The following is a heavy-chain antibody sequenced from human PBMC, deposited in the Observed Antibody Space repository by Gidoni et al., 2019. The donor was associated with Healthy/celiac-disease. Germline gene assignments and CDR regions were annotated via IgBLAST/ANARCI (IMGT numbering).Heavy chain of an antibody. Sequence: QVQLVQSGAEVTNPGSSGKVSCTASEGTCCSYIISWVRQAPGQGLEWMGRIIAILGIANYAQKFQGRVRITADKSTSTAYMELSSLRSEVTALYYCARNPGYSGYELMDYWGQGTLVTVSS. CDR3: ARNPGYSGYELMDY. CDR2: IIAILGIA. CDR1: EGTCCSYI. V-gene: IGHV1-69*02. D-gene: IGHD5-12*01. J-gene: IGHJ4*02.